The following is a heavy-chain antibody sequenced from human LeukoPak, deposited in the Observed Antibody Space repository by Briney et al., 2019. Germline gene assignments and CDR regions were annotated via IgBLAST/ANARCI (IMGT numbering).Heavy chain of an antibody. D-gene: IGHD6-13*01. V-gene: IGHV4-38-2*02. CDR3: ARGVIAAAGTSKAFDI. CDR2: IYHSGST. J-gene: IGHJ3*02. Sequence: SETLSLTCTVSDYSISSGYYWGWIRQPPGKGLEWIGSIYHSGSTYYNPSLKSRITISVDTSKNQFSLKLSSLTAADTAVYYCARGVIAAAGTSKAFDIWGQGTMVTVSS. CDR1: DYSISSGYY.